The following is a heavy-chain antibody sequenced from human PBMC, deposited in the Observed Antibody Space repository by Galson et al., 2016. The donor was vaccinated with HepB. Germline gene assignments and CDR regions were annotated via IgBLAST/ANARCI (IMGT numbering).Heavy chain of an antibody. CDR3: AKERLVRRIFDH. D-gene: IGHD1-1*01. CDR2: ISTRRTT. J-gene: IGHJ4*02. CDR1: GFVFSYFG. V-gene: IGHV3-23*01. Sequence: SLRLSCAAPGFVFSYFGLSWVRQAPGKGLEWVASISTRRTTYYSDSVQGRFTISRDNSNNTLYLQMNGLRAEDTAVYYCAKERLVRRIFDHWGQGTLLTVSS.